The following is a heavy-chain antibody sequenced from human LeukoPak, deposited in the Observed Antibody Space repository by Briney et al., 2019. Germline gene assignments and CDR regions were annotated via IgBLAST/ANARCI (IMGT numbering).Heavy chain of an antibody. CDR2: TYYRSKWYN. Sequence: SQTLSLTCAISGDSVSSNNVAWNWIRQSPSRGLEWLGRTYYRSKWYNQYAVSVKGRVTVNPDTSKNQFSLQVNSVTPEDTAVCYCTREGSGIPGHFDYWGQGTLVIVSS. V-gene: IGHV6-1*01. D-gene: IGHD3-10*01. CDR3: TREGSGIPGHFDY. J-gene: IGHJ4*02. CDR1: GDSVSSNNVA.